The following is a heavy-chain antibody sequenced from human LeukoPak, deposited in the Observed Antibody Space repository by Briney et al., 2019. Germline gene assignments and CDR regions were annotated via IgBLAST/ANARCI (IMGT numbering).Heavy chain of an antibody. J-gene: IGHJ4*02. V-gene: IGHV5-51*01. D-gene: IGHD6-13*01. CDR3: ARLYPSSIAAAGSMTLFDY. Sequence: GESLKISCKGSGYSFTSYWIGWVRQMPGKGLEWMGIIYPGDSDTRYSPSFQGQVTISADKSISTAYLQWSSLKASDTAMYYCARLYPSSIAAAGSMTLFDYWGQGTLVTVSS. CDR1: GYSFTSYW. CDR2: IYPGDSDT.